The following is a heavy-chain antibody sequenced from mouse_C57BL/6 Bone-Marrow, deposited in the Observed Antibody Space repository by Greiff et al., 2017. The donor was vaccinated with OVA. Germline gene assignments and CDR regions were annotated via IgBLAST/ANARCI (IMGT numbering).Heavy chain of an antibody. D-gene: IGHD2-3*01. Sequence: QVQLQQPGAELVKPGASVKVSCKASGYTFTSYWMHWVKQRPGQGLEWIGDINPNNGGTIYNQKFKGKATLTVDKSSSTAYMELRSLTSEDTAVYYCARRWLLGFAYWGQGTLVTVSA. CDR2: INPNNGGT. J-gene: IGHJ3*01. CDR1: GYTFTSYW. V-gene: IGHV1-53*01. CDR3: ARRWLLGFAY.